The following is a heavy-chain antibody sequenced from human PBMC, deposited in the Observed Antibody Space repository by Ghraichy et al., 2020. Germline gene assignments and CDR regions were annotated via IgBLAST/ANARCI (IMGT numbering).Heavy chain of an antibody. CDR3: ARDNNLGIIADWYFDL. D-gene: IGHD2-15*01. Sequence: ASVKVSCKASGYSFSNSGFSWVRQAPGQGLEWMGWISAYNGNTIYAQKFRGRVTMTTDTSTNTAYMQLRGLRSDDTAVFYCARDNNLGIIADWYFDLWGRGTLVTVSS. CDR2: ISAYNGNT. J-gene: IGHJ2*01. CDR1: GYSFSNSG. V-gene: IGHV1-18*04.